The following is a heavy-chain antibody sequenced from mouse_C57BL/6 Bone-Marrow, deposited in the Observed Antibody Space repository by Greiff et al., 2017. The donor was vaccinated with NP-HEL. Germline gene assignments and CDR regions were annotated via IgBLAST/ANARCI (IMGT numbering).Heavy chain of an antibody. V-gene: IGHV6-3*01. J-gene: IGHJ2*01. Sequence: EVKLLESGGGLVQPGGSMKLSCVASGFTFSNYWMNWVRQSPEKGLEWVAQIRLKSDNYATHYAESVKGRFTISRDDSKSSVYLQMNNLRAEDTGIYYCTVAGGDYFDYWGQGTTLTVSS. CDR2: IRLKSDNYAT. CDR3: TVAGGDYFDY. CDR1: GFTFSNYW.